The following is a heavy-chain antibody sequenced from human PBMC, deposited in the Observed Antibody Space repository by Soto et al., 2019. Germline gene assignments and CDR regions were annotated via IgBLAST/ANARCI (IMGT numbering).Heavy chain of an antibody. V-gene: IGHV3-33*01. CDR1: EFTFSSFG. CDR3: AREGDGVADI. J-gene: IGHJ3*02. Sequence: QVQLVESGEGVAQPGGSLKFSCDASEFTFSSFGLHRDRQPPAKGLEWVAVKWYDGSNNYYADSVKARFTISRDNSKNTLYLQMNSLRAEDTAVYYCAREGDGVADIWGQGTMVTVSS. CDR2: KWYDGSNN.